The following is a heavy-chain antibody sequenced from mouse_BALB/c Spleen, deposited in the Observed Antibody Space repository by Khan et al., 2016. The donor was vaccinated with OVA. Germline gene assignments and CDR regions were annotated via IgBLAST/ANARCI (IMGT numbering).Heavy chain of an antibody. V-gene: IGHV3-6*02. CDR1: GYSITSGYY. Sequence: EVQLQESGPGLVKPSQSLSLTCSVTGYSITSGYYWNWIRQFPGNKLEWMGYITSGGSFNYNPSLKNRISITRDTSNNQFFLQLNSVTPEDTATYYCARARRWFNYWGQGTLVTVSA. J-gene: IGHJ3*01. CDR2: ITSGGSF. CDR3: ARARRWFNY.